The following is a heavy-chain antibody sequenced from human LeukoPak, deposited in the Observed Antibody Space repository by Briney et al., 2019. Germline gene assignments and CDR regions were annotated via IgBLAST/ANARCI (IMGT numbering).Heavy chain of an antibody. CDR2: ANPNSGNT. CDR3: VRGDRDYDILTGYSKSWFDP. D-gene: IGHD3-9*01. CDR1: GYTFTSYD. J-gene: IGHJ5*02. Sequence: ASVKVSCKASGYTFTSYDINWVRQATGQGLEWMGWANPNSGNTGYAQKFQGRVTITRSTAISTAYMELSSLTSEDTAVYYCVRGDRDYDILTGYSKSWFDPWGQGTLVTVSS. V-gene: IGHV1-8*03.